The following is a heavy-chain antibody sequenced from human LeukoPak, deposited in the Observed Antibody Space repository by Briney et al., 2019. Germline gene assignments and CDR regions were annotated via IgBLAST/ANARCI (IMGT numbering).Heavy chain of an antibody. CDR3: ARRSYGSRSYQNNWFDP. D-gene: IGHD3-10*01. J-gene: IGHJ5*02. CDR1: GNSFTSYW. Sequence: GESLKISCKGSGNSFTSYWIAWVRQMPGKGLEWMGIIYPGDSDTKYSPSFQGQVTISADKSISTAYLQWSSLKASDTAMYYCARRSYGSRSYQNNWFDPWGQGTLVTVSS. CDR2: IYPGDSDT. V-gene: IGHV5-51*01.